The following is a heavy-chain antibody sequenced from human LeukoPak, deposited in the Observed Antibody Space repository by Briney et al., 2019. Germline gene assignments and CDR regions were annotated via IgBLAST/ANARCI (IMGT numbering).Heavy chain of an antibody. Sequence: PGGSLRLSCAASGFTFSSYAMSWVRQAPGKGLEWVSAISGSGGSTYYADSVKGRFTISRDNAKNSLYLQMNSLRAEDTAVYYCARDSAITIFGVVIPLDYWGQGTLVTVSS. CDR1: GFTFSSYA. CDR2: ISGSGGST. CDR3: ARDSAITIFGVVIPLDY. J-gene: IGHJ4*02. V-gene: IGHV3-23*01. D-gene: IGHD3-3*01.